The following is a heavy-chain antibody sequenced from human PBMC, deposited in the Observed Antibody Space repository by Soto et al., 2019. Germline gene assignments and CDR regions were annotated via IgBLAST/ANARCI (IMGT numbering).Heavy chain of an antibody. V-gene: IGHV3-30*18. Sequence: QVQLVESGGVVVQPGRSLRLSCAASGFTFSSYGMHWVRQAPGKGLEWVAVISYDGSNKDYADSVKGRFTISRDNSKNTLYLQMNSLRAEDTAVYYCAKDRRPNYYYGMDVWGQGTTVTVSS. J-gene: IGHJ6*02. D-gene: IGHD6-25*01. CDR2: ISYDGSNK. CDR3: AKDRRPNYYYGMDV. CDR1: GFTFSSYG.